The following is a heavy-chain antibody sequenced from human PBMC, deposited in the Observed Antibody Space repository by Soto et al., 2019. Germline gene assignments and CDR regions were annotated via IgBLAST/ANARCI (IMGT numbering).Heavy chain of an antibody. CDR3: AREGDGYMDY. CDR2: IYTGGST. D-gene: IGHD1-26*01. V-gene: IGHV3-53*01. Sequence: GGSLRFSCVASGFTVSSNYMSWVRQAPGKGLEWVSIIYTGGSTYYADSVKGRFTISRDNSKNTVYLQMSSLRAEDTAVYYCAREGDGYMDYWGQGTLVTVSS. J-gene: IGHJ4*02. CDR1: GFTVSSNY.